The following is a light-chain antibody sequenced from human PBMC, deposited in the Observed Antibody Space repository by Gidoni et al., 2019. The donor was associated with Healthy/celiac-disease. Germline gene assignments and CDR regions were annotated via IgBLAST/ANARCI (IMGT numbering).Light chain of an antibody. Sequence: SSELTPDPAVSVALGQTVRITCQGDSLRSYYASWYQQKPGQAPVLVIYGKNNRPSGISARFSGSSSGTTASLTIAGAQAEDEADYYCNSRDSSGNPLFGGGTKLTVL. J-gene: IGLJ2*01. CDR3: NSRDSSGNPL. V-gene: IGLV3-19*01. CDR1: SLRSYY. CDR2: GKN.